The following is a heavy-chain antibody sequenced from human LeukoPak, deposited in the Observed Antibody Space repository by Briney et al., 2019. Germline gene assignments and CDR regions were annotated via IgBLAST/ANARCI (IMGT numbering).Heavy chain of an antibody. D-gene: IGHD5-18*01. CDR3: ARGSGYSYGYRTGYYFDF. J-gene: IGHJ4*02. Sequence: SETLSLTCTVSGGSISNRIHYWSWIRQHPGKGLEWIGYIYYSGSTFYNPSLKSRVTISVDTYKNQFSLKLSSVTAADTAVYYCARGSGYSYGYRTGYYFDFWGQGTLVTVSS. CDR1: GGSISNRIHY. V-gene: IGHV4-31*03. CDR2: IYYSGST.